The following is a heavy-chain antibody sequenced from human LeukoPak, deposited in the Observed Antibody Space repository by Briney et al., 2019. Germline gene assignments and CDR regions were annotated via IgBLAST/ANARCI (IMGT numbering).Heavy chain of an antibody. Sequence: ETLSLTCAVYGGSFSGYYWSWIRQPPGKGLEWIGEVNHSGSTNYNPSLKSRVTISVDTSKNQFSLKLSSVTAADTAVYYCARREDCSGGSCYEVYWFDPWGQGTLVTVSS. CDR2: VNHSGST. V-gene: IGHV4-34*01. D-gene: IGHD2-15*01. J-gene: IGHJ5*02. CDR1: GGSFSGYY. CDR3: ARREDCSGGSCYEVYWFDP.